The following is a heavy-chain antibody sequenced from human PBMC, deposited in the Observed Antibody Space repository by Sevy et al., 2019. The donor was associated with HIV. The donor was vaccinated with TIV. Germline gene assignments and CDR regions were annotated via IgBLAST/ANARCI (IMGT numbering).Heavy chain of an antibody. J-gene: IGHJ6*02. CDR3: AKDHPYCSGGSCYYYYGMDV. D-gene: IGHD2-15*01. CDR2: ISWNSGSI. Sequence: GGSLRLSCAASGFTFDDYAMHWVRQAPGKGLEWVSGISWNSGSIGYADSVKGRFTISRDNAKNSLYLQMNSLRAEDTALYYCAKDHPYCSGGSCYYYYGMDVWGQGTTVTVSS. CDR1: GFTFDDYA. V-gene: IGHV3-9*01.